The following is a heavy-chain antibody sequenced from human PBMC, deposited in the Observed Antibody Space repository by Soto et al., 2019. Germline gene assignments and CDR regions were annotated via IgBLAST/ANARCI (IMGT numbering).Heavy chain of an antibody. Sequence: GESLKISCKGSGYSFTSYWIGWVRQMPGKGLEWMGIIYPGDSDTRYSPSFQGQVTISADKSISTAYLQWSSLKASDTAMYYCARLRRGPGGVGNGFDPWDQGTLVTVSS. CDR2: IYPGDSDT. D-gene: IGHD3-16*01. V-gene: IGHV5-51*01. J-gene: IGHJ5*02. CDR1: GYSFTSYW. CDR3: ARLRRGPGGVGNGFDP.